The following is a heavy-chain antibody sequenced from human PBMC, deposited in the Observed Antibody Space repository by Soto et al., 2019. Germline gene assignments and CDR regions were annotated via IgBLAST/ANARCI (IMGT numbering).Heavy chain of an antibody. Sequence: SVKVSCKASGFTFTSSAVQWVRQARGQRLEWIGWIVVGSGNTNYAQKFQERVTITRDMSTSTAYMELSSLRSEDTAVYYCAADRRTYSSGWYAWGQGTLVTVSS. CDR1: GFTFTSSA. J-gene: IGHJ4*02. CDR3: AADRRTYSSGWYA. CDR2: IVVGSGNT. V-gene: IGHV1-58*01. D-gene: IGHD6-19*01.